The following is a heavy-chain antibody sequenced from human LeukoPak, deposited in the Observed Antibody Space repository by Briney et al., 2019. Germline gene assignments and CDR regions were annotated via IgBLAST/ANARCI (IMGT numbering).Heavy chain of an antibody. CDR2: ITCSGYST. Sequence: GWALRLSCAASRFTFSNYARSWVRQAPGKGLDWLSTITCSGYSTYNADSVNGRFTISIHNSENTMNLQMNSLRAEYTAVYYCAKGGLWSGKNDHWGQGTLVTVSS. J-gene: IGHJ4*02. V-gene: IGHV3-23*01. CDR3: AKGGLWSGKNDH. D-gene: IGHD2-8*02. CDR1: RFTFSNYA.